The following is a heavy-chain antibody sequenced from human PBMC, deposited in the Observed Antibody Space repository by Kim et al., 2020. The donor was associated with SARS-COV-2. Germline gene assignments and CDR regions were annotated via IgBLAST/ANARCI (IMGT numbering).Heavy chain of an antibody. D-gene: IGHD1-1*01. V-gene: IGHV3-30-3*01. CDR1: GFTFSSYA. CDR3: AREKLEPYGVAFDY. J-gene: IGHJ4*02. CDR2: ISYDGSNK. Sequence: GGSLRLSCAASGFTFSSYAMHWVRQAPGKGLEWVAVISYDGSNKYYADSVKGRFTISRDNSKNTLYLQMNSLRAEDTAVYYCAREKLEPYGVAFDYWGQGTLVTVSS.